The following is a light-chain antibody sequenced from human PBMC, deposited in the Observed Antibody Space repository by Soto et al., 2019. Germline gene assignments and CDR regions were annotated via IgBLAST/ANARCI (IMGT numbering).Light chain of an antibody. CDR3: QQYNNWPPIT. Sequence: EIVLTQSPATLSSFPGDRVTLSCRSSQYITSNLAWYQQKGGQAPRLLIYAASTRATGVPARFSGSGSGTEFTLTISSLQSEDFAVYYCQQYNNWPPITFGQGTRLEL. CDR1: QYITSN. V-gene: IGKV3D-15*01. J-gene: IGKJ5*01. CDR2: AAS.